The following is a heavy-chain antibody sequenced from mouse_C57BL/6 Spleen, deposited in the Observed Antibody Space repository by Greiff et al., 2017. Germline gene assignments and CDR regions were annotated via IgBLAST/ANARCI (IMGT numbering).Heavy chain of an antibody. CDR3: TDYGGGYAMDY. J-gene: IGHJ4*01. CDR2: IDPETGGT. Sequence: QVQLQQSGAELVRPGASVTLSCKASGYTFTDYEMHWVKQTPVHGLEWIGAIDPETGGTAYNQKFKGKAILTADKSSSPAYMELRSLTSEDSAVYYCTDYGGGYAMDYWGQGTSVTVSA. CDR1: GYTFTDYE. V-gene: IGHV1-15*01. D-gene: IGHD2-4*01.